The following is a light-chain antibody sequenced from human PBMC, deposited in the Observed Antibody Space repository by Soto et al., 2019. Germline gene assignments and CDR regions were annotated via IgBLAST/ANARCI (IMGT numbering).Light chain of an antibody. CDR3: QQYNNWPLT. CDR2: GIS. V-gene: IGKV3-15*01. Sequence: EIVLTQSPAILSVSPGESATLSCRASQSVNSNYLAWYQQHPGQPPRLLIYGISTRATGIPARFSGSGSGTEFTLTISSLQSEDFAVYDCQQYNNWPLTVGGGTKVDIK. CDR1: QSVNSN. J-gene: IGKJ4*01.